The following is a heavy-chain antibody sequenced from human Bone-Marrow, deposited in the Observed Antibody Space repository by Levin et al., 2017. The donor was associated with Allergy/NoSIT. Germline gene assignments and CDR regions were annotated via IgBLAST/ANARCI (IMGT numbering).Heavy chain of an antibody. Sequence: ETLSLTCAAPGFSLSNYAIDWVRQAPGKGLLWVSFIKNDGTDTSYADSVKGRFSISRDNTRNTVFLQMNSLTAEDTAVYYCARGVNYGLDVWGQGTTVTVSS. CDR3: ARGVNYGLDV. CDR2: IKNDGTDT. J-gene: IGHJ6*02. V-gene: IGHV3-74*01. CDR1: GFSLSNYA.